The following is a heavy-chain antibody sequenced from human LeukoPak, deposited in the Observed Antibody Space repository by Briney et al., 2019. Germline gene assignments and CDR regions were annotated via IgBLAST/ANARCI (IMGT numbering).Heavy chain of an antibody. CDR1: GFSFSSYT. Sequence: GGSLRLSCAASGFSFSSYTMHWARQAPGKGMEWVSVISNDGNNKDYAESVKGRFTISRDNSKNALYLQMNSLRAEDTAVYYCARDRYYGSGRYNYFDYWGQGTLVTVSS. D-gene: IGHD3-10*01. J-gene: IGHJ4*02. V-gene: IGHV3-30-3*01. CDR3: ARDRYYGSGRYNYFDY. CDR2: ISNDGNNK.